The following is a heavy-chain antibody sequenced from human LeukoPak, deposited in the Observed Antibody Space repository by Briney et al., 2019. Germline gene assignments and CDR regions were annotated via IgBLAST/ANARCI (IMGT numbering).Heavy chain of an antibody. CDR1: GFTFSDFY. D-gene: IGHD2-15*01. V-gene: IGHV3-23*01. Sequence: PGGSLRLSCAASGFTFSDFYMSWVRQAPGKGLEWVSAISGSGGSTYYADSVKGRFTISRDNSKNTLYLQMNSLRAEDTAVYYCAQGGGDFDYWGQGTLVTVSS. J-gene: IGHJ4*02. CDR3: AQGGGDFDY. CDR2: ISGSGGST.